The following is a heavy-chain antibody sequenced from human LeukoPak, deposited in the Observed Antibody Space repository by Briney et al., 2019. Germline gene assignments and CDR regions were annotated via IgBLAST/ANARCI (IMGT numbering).Heavy chain of an antibody. V-gene: IGHV1-69*05. CDR1: GGTFSSYA. Sequence: SVKVSCKASGGTFSSYAVSWVRQAPGQGLEWMGRIIPIFGTANYAQKFQGRVTITTDESTSTAYMELSSLRSEDTAVYYCARRDCSGGSCYSIYYFDYWGQGTLVTVSS. J-gene: IGHJ4*02. D-gene: IGHD2-15*01. CDR2: IIPIFGTA. CDR3: ARRDCSGGSCYSIYYFDY.